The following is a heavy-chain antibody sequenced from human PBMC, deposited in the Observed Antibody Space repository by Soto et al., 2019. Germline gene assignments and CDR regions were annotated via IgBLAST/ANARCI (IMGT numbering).Heavy chain of an antibody. CDR3: ARGRYGDY. V-gene: IGHV1-18*01. J-gene: IGHJ4*02. CDR2: TSAHNGNT. Sequence: QVHLVQSGAEVKKPGASVKVSCKGSGYAFTTYGITWVRQAPGQGLEWMGWTSAHNGNTNYAQKLQGRAPVTRDTSTSTAYMELRSLRSDDPAVYYCARGRYGDYWGQGARVTVSS. D-gene: IGHD1-1*01. CDR1: GYAFTTYG.